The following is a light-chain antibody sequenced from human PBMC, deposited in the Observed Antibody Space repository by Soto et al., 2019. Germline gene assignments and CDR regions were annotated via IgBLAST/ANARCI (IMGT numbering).Light chain of an antibody. CDR1: QSISSW. J-gene: IGKJ2*01. CDR2: KAS. Sequence: IKMTQSPSTLSAYIGDRVTITCRASQSISSWLAWYQQKPGKAPKLLIYKASSLESGVPSRFSGSGSGTEFTLTISSLQPDDFATYYCQQYNSYPYTFGQRTNVDI. V-gene: IGKV1-5*03. CDR3: QQYNSYPYT.